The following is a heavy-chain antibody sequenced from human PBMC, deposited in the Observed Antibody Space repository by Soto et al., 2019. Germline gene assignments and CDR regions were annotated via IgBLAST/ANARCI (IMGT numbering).Heavy chain of an antibody. CDR3: ARSRYYFDY. CDR2: IKVDNGDT. J-gene: IGHJ4*02. Sequence: QVHLVQSGGEVKKPGASVKVSCKASGYTLKNYGIGWVRQAPGLGPEWVGWIKVDNGDTKYAEKLKGRVTLTTATSTSTAYMELRNLRSDDTSFSYCARSRYYFDYWGQGALFTGSS. CDR1: GYTLKNYG. V-gene: IGHV1-18*01.